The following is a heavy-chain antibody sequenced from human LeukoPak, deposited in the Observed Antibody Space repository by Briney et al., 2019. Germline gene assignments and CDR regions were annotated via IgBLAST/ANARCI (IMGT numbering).Heavy chain of an antibody. J-gene: IGHJ6*03. CDR1: GSSISSGNY. CDR3: ARTQLAYYYYYMDV. CDR2: IYHSGST. V-gene: IGHV4-38-2*01. D-gene: IGHD5-18*01. Sequence: PSEALSLTCAVSGSSISSGNYWGWIGQPPGKGLEWIGSIYHSGSTYYNPSLKSRDTILLDTSKNQFSLKLSSVTAADTAVYYCARTQLAYYYYYMDVWGKGTSVTVSS.